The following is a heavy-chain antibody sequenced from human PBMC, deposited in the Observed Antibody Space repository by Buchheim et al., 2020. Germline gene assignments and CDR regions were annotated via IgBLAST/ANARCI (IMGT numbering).Heavy chain of an antibody. Sequence: QVQLVQSGAEVKKPGASVKVSCKASGYTFTSYYMHWVRQAPGQGLEWMGIINPSGGSTSYAQKFQGRVTMTRDTSTSTAYMELSSLRSEDTAVYYCARADIVLMVYAITFDPWGQGTL. CDR3: ARADIVLMVYAITFDP. D-gene: IGHD2-8*01. J-gene: IGHJ5*02. CDR1: GYTFTSYY. V-gene: IGHV1-46*01. CDR2: INPSGGST.